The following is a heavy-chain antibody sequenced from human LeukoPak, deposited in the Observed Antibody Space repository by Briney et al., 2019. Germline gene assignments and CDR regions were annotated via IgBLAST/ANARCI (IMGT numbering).Heavy chain of an antibody. D-gene: IGHD1-14*01. CDR3: ARGTLNIPGQHGAFDY. Sequence: GGSLRLSCAASGFTFSSYSMNWVRQAPGKGLEWVSSISSSSSYIYYADSVKGRFTISRDNARNSLYLQINSLRAEDTAVYYCARGTLNIPGQHGAFDYWGQGTLVTVSS. V-gene: IGHV3-21*01. CDR2: ISSSSSYI. J-gene: IGHJ4*02. CDR1: GFTFSSYS.